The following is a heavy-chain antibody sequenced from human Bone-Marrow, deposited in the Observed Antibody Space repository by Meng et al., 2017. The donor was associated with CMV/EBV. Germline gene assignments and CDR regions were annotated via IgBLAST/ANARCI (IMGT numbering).Heavy chain of an antibody. Sequence: GSRRLAWXXSALTVNVSYMGWIRQAPGKMLEWVSYISSSGSTIYYADSVKGRFTISRDNAKNSLYLQMNSLRAEDTAVYYCARDGYYDFWSGYFYYYYGMDVWGQGTTVTVSS. CDR2: ISSSGSTI. CDR3: ARDGYYDFWSGYFYYYYGMDV. D-gene: IGHD3-3*01. CDR1: ALTVNVSY. V-gene: IGHV3-11*04. J-gene: IGHJ6*02.